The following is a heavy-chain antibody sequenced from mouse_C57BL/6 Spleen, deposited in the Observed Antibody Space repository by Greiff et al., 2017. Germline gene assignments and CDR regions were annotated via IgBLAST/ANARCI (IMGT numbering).Heavy chain of an antibody. CDR3: AWSRCAY. CDR1: GYAFSSSW. CDR2: IYPGDGDT. J-gene: IGHJ3*01. V-gene: IGHV1-82*01. Sequence: VQLQQSGPELVKPGASVKISCKASGYAFSSSWMNWVKQRPGKGLEWIGRIYPGDGDTNYNGKFKGKATLTADKSSSTAYMQLSSLTAEDSAVYFCAWSRCAYWGQGTLVTVSA.